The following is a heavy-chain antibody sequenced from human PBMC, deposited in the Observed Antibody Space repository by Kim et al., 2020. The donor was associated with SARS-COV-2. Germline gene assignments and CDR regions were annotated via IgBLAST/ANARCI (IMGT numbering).Heavy chain of an antibody. D-gene: IGHD2-8*01. CDR2: ISSSSSYI. CDR3: AGVHFYCTNGVCFDY. CDR1: GFTFSSYS. Sequence: GGSLRLSCAASGFTFSSYSMNWVRQAPGKGLEWVSSISSSSSYIYYADSVKGRFTISRDNAKNSLYLQMNSLRAEDTAVYYCAGVHFYCTNGVCFDYWGQGTLVTVSS. J-gene: IGHJ4*02. V-gene: IGHV3-21*01.